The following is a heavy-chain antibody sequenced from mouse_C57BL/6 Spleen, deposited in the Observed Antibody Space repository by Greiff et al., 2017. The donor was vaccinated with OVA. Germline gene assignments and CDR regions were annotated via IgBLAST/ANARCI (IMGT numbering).Heavy chain of an antibody. V-gene: IGHV1-19*01. CDR3: AATVVAPYYFDY. CDR2: INPYNGGT. D-gene: IGHD1-1*01. J-gene: IGHJ2*01. Sequence: VQLQQSGPVLVKPGASVKMSCKASGYTFTDYYMNWVKQSHGKSLEWIGVINPYNGGTSYNQKFKGKATLTVDKSSSTAYMELNSLTSEDSAVYYCAATVVAPYYFDYWGQGTTLTVSS. CDR1: GYTFTDYY.